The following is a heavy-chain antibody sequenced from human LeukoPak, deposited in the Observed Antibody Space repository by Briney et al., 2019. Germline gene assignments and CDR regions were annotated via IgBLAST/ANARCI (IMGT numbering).Heavy chain of an antibody. J-gene: IGHJ6*03. CDR2: ISSSSSYI. Sequence: GGSLRLSCAASGFTFSSYSMNWVRQAPGKGLEWVSSISSSSSYIYYADSVKGRFTISRDKSKNTLYLQMDSLRAEDTATYYCAKTARYSSSWPTRRDYYYMDVWGKGTTVTVSS. CDR1: GFTFSSYS. V-gene: IGHV3-21*04. D-gene: IGHD6-13*01. CDR3: AKTARYSSSWPTRRDYYYMDV.